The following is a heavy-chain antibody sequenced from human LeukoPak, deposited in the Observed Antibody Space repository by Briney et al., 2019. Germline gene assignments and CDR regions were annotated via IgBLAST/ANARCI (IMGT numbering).Heavy chain of an antibody. CDR2: ISGDGTET. V-gene: IGHV3-23*01. CDR1: GLIFRNYA. D-gene: IGHD4-11*01. J-gene: IGHJ4*02. CDR3: AKGGHYSFFDY. Sequence: PGGSLRLSCTASGLIFRNYAMTWVRQAPRKGLEWVSTISGDGTETSYADSVKGRFTISRDNSKNTHYLQMSSLRAEDTGIYYCAKGGHYSFFDYWGQGTLVTVSS.